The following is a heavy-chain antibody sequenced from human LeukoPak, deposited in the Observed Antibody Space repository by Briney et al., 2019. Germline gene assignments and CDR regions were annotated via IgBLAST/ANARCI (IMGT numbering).Heavy chain of an antibody. CDR3: ARLRGRWSSWFDP. J-gene: IGHJ5*02. CDR1: GGSFSGYY. Sequence: SETLSLTCAVYGGSFSGYYWSWIRQPPGKGLEWIGEINHSGSTNYNPSLKSRVTMSVDTSKNQFSLKLSSVTAADTAVYYCARLRGRWSSWFDPWGQGTLVTVSS. V-gene: IGHV4-34*01. D-gene: IGHD6-13*01. CDR2: INHSGST.